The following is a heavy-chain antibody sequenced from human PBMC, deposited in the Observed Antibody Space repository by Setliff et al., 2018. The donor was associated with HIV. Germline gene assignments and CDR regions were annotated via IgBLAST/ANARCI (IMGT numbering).Heavy chain of an antibody. J-gene: IGHJ4*02. CDR3: ARQTSRYITLSPPDY. V-gene: IGHV5-51*01. CDR2: IYPGDSDT. CDR1: GYDFSNYW. Sequence: GESLKISCKGSGYDFSNYWLAWVRQTPGKGLEWMGIIYPGDSDTRYSPSFQGQVTFSADKSINTAYLQWGSLKASDTGIYFCARQTSRYITLSPPDYWGQGTLVTVSS. D-gene: IGHD3-9*01.